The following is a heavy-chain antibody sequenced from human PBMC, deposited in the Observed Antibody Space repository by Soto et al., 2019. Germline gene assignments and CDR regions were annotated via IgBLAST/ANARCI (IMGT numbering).Heavy chain of an antibody. D-gene: IGHD3-22*01. Sequence: EVQLVESGGGLVKPGGSLRLSCAASGFTFSSYSMNWVRQAPGKGLEWVSSISSSSSYIYYADSVKGRFTISRDNAKNSLYLQMHSLRAEDTAVYYCAIDRYLYDRPLDYWGQGTLVNVSS. J-gene: IGHJ4*02. V-gene: IGHV3-21*01. CDR1: GFTFSSYS. CDR2: ISSSSSYI. CDR3: AIDRYLYDRPLDY.